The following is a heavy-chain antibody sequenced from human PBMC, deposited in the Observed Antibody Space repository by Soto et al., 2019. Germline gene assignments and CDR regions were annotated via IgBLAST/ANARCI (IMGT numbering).Heavy chain of an antibody. V-gene: IGHV3-23*01. CDR1: GFTFSSYA. D-gene: IGHD4-17*01. J-gene: IGHJ1*01. CDR2: ISGSGGST. CDR3: AKDYGDYGPTPEYFQH. Sequence: GGSLRLSCAASGFTFSSYAMSWVRQAPGKGLEWVSAISGSGGSTYYADSVKGRFTISRDNSKNTLYLQMNSLRAEDTAVYYCAKDYGDYGPTPEYFQHWGQGTLVTVSS.